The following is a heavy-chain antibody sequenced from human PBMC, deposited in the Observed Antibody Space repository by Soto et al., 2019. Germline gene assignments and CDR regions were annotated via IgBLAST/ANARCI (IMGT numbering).Heavy chain of an antibody. CDR2: INHSGST. CDR3: SRGGRAARFGGIFDY. D-gene: IGHD3-10*01. CDR1: GGSFSGYY. Sequence: PSETLSLTCAVYGGSFSGYYWSWIRQPPGKGLEWIGEINHSGSTNYNPSLKRRVPISVDTSKNQFSLKLSSVTAADTAVYYCSRGGRAARFGGIFDYWGQGTLVTVSS. J-gene: IGHJ4*02. V-gene: IGHV4-34*01.